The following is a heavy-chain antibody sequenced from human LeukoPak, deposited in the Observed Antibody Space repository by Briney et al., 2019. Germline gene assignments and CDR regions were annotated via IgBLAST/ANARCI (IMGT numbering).Heavy chain of an antibody. V-gene: IGHV5-51*01. Sequence: GESLKISCKGSGYSFTSYWIGWVRQMAGKGLEWMGIIYPGDSDTRYSPSFQGQVTISADKSISTAYLQWSSLKASDTAMYYCARLVGYCSGGSCYPWFDPWGQGTLVTVSS. CDR3: ARLVGYCSGGSCYPWFDP. J-gene: IGHJ5*02. CDR2: IYPGDSDT. D-gene: IGHD2-15*01. CDR1: GYSFTSYW.